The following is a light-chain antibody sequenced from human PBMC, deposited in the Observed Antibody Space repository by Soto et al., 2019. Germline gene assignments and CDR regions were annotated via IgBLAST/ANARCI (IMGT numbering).Light chain of an antibody. CDR3: QQYNSYSP. CDR2: GAS. J-gene: IGKJ1*01. Sequence: EVVLTQSPGTLSLSPGERATLSCRASQSVSSSFLAWYQQKPGQAPRLLIYGASSRATGIPDRFSGSGSGTEFTLTISSLEPDDFATCYCQQYNSYSPFGQGTKADIK. V-gene: IGKV3-20*01. CDR1: QSVSSSF.